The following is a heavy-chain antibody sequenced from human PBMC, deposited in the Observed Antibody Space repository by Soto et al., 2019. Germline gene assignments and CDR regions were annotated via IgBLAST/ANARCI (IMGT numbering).Heavy chain of an antibody. CDR1: GFTFSDYY. D-gene: IGHD3-22*01. Sequence: QVQLVESGGGFVQTSGSLRIACVASGFTFSDYYMSWVRQAPGKGLEWVSYISSSGNTIYYADSVKGRFTISRDNAKNSVYLQMNSLRAEDTALYFCSKMSSENYYDPVFSWGQGTLVTVSS. CDR2: ISSSGNTI. CDR3: SKMSSENYYDPVFS. V-gene: IGHV3-11*01. J-gene: IGHJ4*02.